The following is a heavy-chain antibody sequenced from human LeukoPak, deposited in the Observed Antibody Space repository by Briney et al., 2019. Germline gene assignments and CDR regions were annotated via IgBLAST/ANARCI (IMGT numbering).Heavy chain of an antibody. D-gene: IGHD3-10*01. J-gene: IGHJ6*03. Sequence: SETLSLNCTVSGGSISSHLYFWARIRQPPGKGLEWIGSIDYGGSTYYNPSLKRRVTISVDTSKDDFSLKLASVTAADTAMYYCARMVRGVALGPNYYPYHMDVWGTGTTVSVSS. V-gene: IGHV4-39*02. CDR1: GGSISSHLYF. CDR2: IDYGGST. CDR3: ARMVRGVALGPNYYPYHMDV.